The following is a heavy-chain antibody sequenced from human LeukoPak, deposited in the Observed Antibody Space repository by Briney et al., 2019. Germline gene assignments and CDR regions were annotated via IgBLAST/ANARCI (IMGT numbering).Heavy chain of an antibody. CDR2: MFYSGST. D-gene: IGHD3-22*01. CDR1: GGSISSRSHC. J-gene: IGHJ3*01. CDR3: AVAGVQYYDSSGLHAFDF. V-gene: IGHV4-39*01. Sequence: PSETLSLTCTVSGGSISSRSHCWGWIRQPPGKGLEWIGTMFYSGSTYYNPSLKSRVAISVDTSENQFSLELNSVTAADTAVYYCAVAGVQYYDSSGLHAFDFWGRGTMVTVSS.